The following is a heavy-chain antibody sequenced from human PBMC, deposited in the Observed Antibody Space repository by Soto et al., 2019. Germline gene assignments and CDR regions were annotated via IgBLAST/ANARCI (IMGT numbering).Heavy chain of an antibody. D-gene: IGHD6-19*01. V-gene: IGHV3-21*01. J-gene: IGHJ6*02. CDR3: ARDFPGWYGMDV. CDR1: GFTFSSYS. Sequence: EVQLVESGGGLVKPGGSLRLSCAASGFTFSSYSMNWVRQAPGKGLEWVSSISSSSSYIYYEDSVKGRFTISRDNAKNSLYRQMNSLRAEDTAVYYCARDFPGWYGMDVWGQGTTVTVSS. CDR2: ISSSSSYI.